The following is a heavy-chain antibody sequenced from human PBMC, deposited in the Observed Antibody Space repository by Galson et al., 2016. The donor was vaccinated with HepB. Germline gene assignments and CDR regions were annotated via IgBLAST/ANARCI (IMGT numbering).Heavy chain of an antibody. CDR3: ARERDGRGLGY. V-gene: IGHV3-30*03. Sequence: SLRLSCAASGFTFSSYGMHWVRQAPGKGLEWVAVISYGGTDKNYADPVKGRFTISRDNSKNTLYLQMNSLRVEDTAVYYCARERDGRGLGYWGQGTLVTVSS. D-gene: IGHD5-24*01. CDR2: ISYGGTDK. CDR1: GFTFSSYG. J-gene: IGHJ4*02.